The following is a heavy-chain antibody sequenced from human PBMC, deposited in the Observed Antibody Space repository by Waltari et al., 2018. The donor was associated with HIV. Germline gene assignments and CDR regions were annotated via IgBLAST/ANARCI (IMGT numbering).Heavy chain of an antibody. CDR2: IYTSGNT. D-gene: IGHD2-15*01. J-gene: IGHJ4*02. CDR1: GGSISSYY. Sequence: QVQLQESGPGLVKPSETLSLTCTVSGGSISSYYWSWIRQPAVKGLEWIGRIYTSGNTNDNPSLKSRVTMSVDTSKNQFSLKLTSVTAADTAVYYCARDRCSGGSCYSDYWGQGTLVTVSS. CDR3: ARDRCSGGSCYSDY. V-gene: IGHV4-4*07.